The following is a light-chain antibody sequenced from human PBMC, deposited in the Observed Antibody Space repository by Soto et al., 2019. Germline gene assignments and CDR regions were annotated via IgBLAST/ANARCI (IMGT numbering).Light chain of an antibody. CDR1: QVISGW. V-gene: IGKV1D-12*01. Sequence: DIQMTQSPSSVSASVGDRVTITCRASQVISGWLAWYQQKPGKAPKLLIYAASSLQSGVPSRFIGSGSGTDFTLTISSLQPEDFATYYCLQANSFPSITFGQGTRLDIK. CDR3: LQANSFPSIT. J-gene: IGKJ5*01. CDR2: AAS.